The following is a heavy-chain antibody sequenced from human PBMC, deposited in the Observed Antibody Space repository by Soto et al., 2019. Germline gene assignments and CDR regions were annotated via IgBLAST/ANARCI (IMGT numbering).Heavy chain of an antibody. V-gene: IGHV1-69*06. CDR2: IIPIFGTA. CDR1: GATFSSYA. Sequence: GASVKVSCTASGATFSSYAISWVRQAPGQGLEWMGGIIPIFGTATYAQKFQGRVTITADKYTSPAYMELSSLRSDDTAVYYCARDRITIIGVVIRPPDAFDIWGQGTMVTVSS. CDR3: ARDRITIIGVVIRPPDAFDI. D-gene: IGHD3-3*01. J-gene: IGHJ3*02.